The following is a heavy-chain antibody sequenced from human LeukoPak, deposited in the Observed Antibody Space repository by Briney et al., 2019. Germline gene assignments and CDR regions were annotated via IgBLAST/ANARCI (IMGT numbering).Heavy chain of an antibody. V-gene: IGHV1-24*01. CDR1: GYTLTELS. CDR2: FDPEDGET. J-gene: IGHJ4*02. D-gene: IGHD5-18*01. Sequence: ASVKVSCKVSGYTLTELSIHWVRQAPGKGLEWMGGFDPEDGETIYVHKFQVRVTMTEDTSTSTVHMELSSRRSEGTAVYYCARARVGTPMVCDYWGQGTLVTVSS. CDR3: ARARVGTPMVCDY.